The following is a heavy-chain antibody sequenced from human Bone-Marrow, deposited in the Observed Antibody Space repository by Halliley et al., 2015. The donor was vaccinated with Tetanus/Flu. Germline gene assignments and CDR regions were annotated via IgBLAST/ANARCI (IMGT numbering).Heavy chain of an antibody. CDR3: ATFEFSSSDFDY. V-gene: IGHV5-51*01. J-gene: IGHJ4*02. Sequence: WRGIIFPADSDTKYSTSFQGQVTISADKSVSTAYLQWSSLRASDTAIYYCATFEFSSSDFDYWGQGTPVTVSS. D-gene: IGHD2-2*01. CDR2: IFPADSDT.